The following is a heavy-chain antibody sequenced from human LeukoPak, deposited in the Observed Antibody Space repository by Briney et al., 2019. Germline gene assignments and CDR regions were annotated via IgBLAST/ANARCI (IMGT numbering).Heavy chain of an antibody. CDR2: ISYHGSNQ. J-gene: IGHJ4*02. CDR3: ASDPFDSSGYYPLDY. CDR1: GFTFSRYA. V-gene: IGHV3-30-3*01. Sequence: GKSLRLSCAASGFTFSRYAMHWVRQAPGKGLEWVAVISYHGSNQYYADSMKGRFTISRDNSKSTLYLQMSSLRPEDTAVYYCASDPFDSSGYYPLDYWGQGTLVTVSS. D-gene: IGHD3-22*01.